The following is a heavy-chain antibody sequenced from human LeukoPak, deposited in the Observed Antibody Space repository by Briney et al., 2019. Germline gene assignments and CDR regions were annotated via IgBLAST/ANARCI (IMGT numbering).Heavy chain of an antibody. J-gene: IGHJ4*02. V-gene: IGHV3-7*03. CDR1: GFTFSSYW. Sequence: GGPLRLSCAASGFTFSSYWMSWVRQAPGKGLEWVANIKQDGSEKYYVDSVKGRFTISRDNAKNSLYLQMNSLRAEDTAVYYCARAEDIVVVPAAYFDYWGQGTLVTVSS. D-gene: IGHD2-2*01. CDR3: ARAEDIVVVPAAYFDY. CDR2: IKQDGSEK.